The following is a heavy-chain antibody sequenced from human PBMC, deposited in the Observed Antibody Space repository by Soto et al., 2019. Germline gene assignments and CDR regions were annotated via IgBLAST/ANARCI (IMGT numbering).Heavy chain of an antibody. V-gene: IGHV3-23*01. J-gene: IGHJ2*01. Sequence: DVQLLESGGGLVQPGGSLRLSCAASGFTFRSSAMSWVRQDPGKGLEWVSGLSGSGISTHYADSVKGRFTVSRDNSKNTRYLQMNSLRAEDTAVYNCAKEPVGPDWYFDLWGRGTLVTVSS. CDR1: GFTFRSSA. CDR3: AKEPVGPDWYFDL. CDR2: LSGSGIST.